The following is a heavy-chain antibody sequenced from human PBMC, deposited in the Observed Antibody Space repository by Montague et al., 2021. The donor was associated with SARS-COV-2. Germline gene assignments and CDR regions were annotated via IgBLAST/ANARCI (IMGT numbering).Heavy chain of an antibody. CDR1: GFTFSSYS. CDR3: AKDLVLRAARPDALDV. D-gene: IGHD6-6*01. J-gene: IGHJ3*01. V-gene: IGHV3-48*04. Sequence: SLRLSCAASGFTFSSYSVNWVRQAPGKGLEWISYISSSTNIIYYADSVKGRFTISRDNARNSLYLQMNSLRFDDTAVYYCAKDLVLRAARPDALDVWGQGTVVTVSS. CDR2: ISSSTNII.